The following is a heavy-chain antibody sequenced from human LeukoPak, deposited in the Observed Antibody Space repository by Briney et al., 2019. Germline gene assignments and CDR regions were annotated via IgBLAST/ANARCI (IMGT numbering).Heavy chain of an antibody. CDR2: ISGSSGII. D-gene: IGHD3-10*01. CDR1: GFTFNTYT. J-gene: IGHJ4*02. V-gene: IGHV3-48*01. Sequence: GGSLRLSCAASGFTFNTYTMNWVRQAPGKGLEWVSYISGSSGIIDYADSVRGRFTISRDNGKNTLYLQMNSLRAEDTAVYYCARDLPVVFWGQGTLVTVSS. CDR3: ARDLPVVF.